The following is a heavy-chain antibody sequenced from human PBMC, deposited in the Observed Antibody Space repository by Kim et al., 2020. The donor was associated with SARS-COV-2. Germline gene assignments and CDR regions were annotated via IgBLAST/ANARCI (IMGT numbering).Heavy chain of an antibody. J-gene: IGHJ6*02. D-gene: IGHD2-15*01. Sequence: ASVKVSCKASGYTFTGYYMHWVRQAPGQGLEWMGWINPNSGGTKYAEKFQGRVTMTRDTSISTAYMDLSRVRSDDTAVYYCARVGEACSGGTSYSSYFYGMDVWGQGTLVTVSS. CDR1: GYTFTGYY. CDR2: INPNSGGT. CDR3: ARVGEACSGGTSYSSYFYGMDV. V-gene: IGHV1-2*02.